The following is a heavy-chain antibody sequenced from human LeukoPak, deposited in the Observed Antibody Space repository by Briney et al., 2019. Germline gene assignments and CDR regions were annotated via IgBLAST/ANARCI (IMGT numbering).Heavy chain of an antibody. CDR3: TRTVNSASGF. Sequence: PGGSLRLSCAASGFSFSNYWMSWVRQAPGKGLEWVANIKQDGSEKYYVDSVKGRFTISRDNAKTSLFPQMNSLRIDDTAMYYCTRTVNSASGFWGQGTLVTVSS. CDR1: GFSFSNYW. D-gene: IGHD4-23*01. V-gene: IGHV3-7*03. J-gene: IGHJ4*02. CDR2: IKQDGSEK.